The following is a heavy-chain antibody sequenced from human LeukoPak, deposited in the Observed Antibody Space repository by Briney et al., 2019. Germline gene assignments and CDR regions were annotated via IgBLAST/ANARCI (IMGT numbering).Heavy chain of an antibody. J-gene: IGHJ2*01. CDR2: ITGGGVST. CDR1: AFTCSNES. Sequence: ARVLASAATAFTCSNESMCWVRQAPRKRLEWVSAITGGGVSTYYTDSVRGRFTISRDNSKNTLYLQMNSLRDDDTAVYYCAKKRSRGPGDLDLWGRGTLVTVSS. CDR3: AKKRSRGPGDLDL. D-gene: IGHD6-19*01. V-gene: IGHV3-23*01.